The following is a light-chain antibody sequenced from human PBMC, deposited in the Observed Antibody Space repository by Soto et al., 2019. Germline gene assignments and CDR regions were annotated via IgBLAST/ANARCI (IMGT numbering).Light chain of an antibody. Sequence: EIVLTQSPATLSLSPGEGATLSCRASQSVGRYLAWFQQKPGQAPRLLIYDASNRATGIPARFSGSGSGTDFTLTITSLEPEDFALYYCQQRSSWPRTFDRGTKVEIK. CDR3: QQRSSWPRT. CDR2: DAS. CDR1: QSVGRY. V-gene: IGKV3-11*01. J-gene: IGKJ1*01.